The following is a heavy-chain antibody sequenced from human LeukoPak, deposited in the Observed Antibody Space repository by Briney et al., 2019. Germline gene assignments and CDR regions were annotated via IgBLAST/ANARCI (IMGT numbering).Heavy chain of an antibody. V-gene: IGHV3-30*18. CDR1: GFTFSSYG. J-gene: IGHJ6*04. CDR3: AKVYPDIVVVVAEELYGMDV. D-gene: IGHD2-15*01. Sequence: GGSLRLSCAASGFTFSSYGMHWVPQAPGKGLEGVAVISYDGSNKYYADSVKGRFTISRDNSKNTLHLQMNSLRAEDTAVYYCAKVYPDIVVVVAEELYGMDVWGKGTTVTVSS. CDR2: ISYDGSNK.